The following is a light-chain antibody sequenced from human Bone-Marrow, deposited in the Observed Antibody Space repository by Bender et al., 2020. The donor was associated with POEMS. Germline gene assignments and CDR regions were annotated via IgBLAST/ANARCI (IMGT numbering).Light chain of an antibody. CDR2: SHN. V-gene: IGLV1-44*01. Sequence: QSVLTQPPSASGTPGQRVTISCSGISSNIGTNTVTWYQQLPGTAPRLLIYSHNQRPSGVPDRFSGSKSGTSASLAISGLQSEDEAEYFCAAWDDSLSGYVFGTGTKVTVL. CDR3: AAWDDSLSGYV. CDR1: SSNIGTNT. J-gene: IGLJ1*01.